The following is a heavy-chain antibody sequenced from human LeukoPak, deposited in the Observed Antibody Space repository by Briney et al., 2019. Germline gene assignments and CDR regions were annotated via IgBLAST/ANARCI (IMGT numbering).Heavy chain of an antibody. CDR1: GYNFPNYW. D-gene: IGHD6-13*01. CDR2: IYPGDSDT. V-gene: IGHV5-51*01. CDR3: ARTSSSTWYLIDH. Sequence: GESLKISCKGSGYNFPNYWIGWVRQMPGKGLEGMGIIYPGDSDTRYSPSFQGQVTISADKSISTAYLLWSSLKASDTAMYYCARTSSSTWYLIDHWGQGTLVTVSS. J-gene: IGHJ4*02.